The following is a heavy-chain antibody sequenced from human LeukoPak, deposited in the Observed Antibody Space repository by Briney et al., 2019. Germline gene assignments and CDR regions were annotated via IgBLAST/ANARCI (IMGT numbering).Heavy chain of an antibody. CDR1: GASISSGGYF. J-gene: IGHJ4*02. Sequence: SETLSLTCTVSGASISSGGYFWKWIRLLPGKGLEWIGHIYYSGSADYNPSLKSRVAISVDTSKKQFSLRLTSVTATDTAVYYCPRSGEGRHYSGPQIYHLLPSYFDYWGQGTLVTVSS. CDR2: IYYSGSA. D-gene: IGHD3-10*01. V-gene: IGHV4-31*03. CDR3: PRSGEGRHYSGPQIYHLLPSYFDY.